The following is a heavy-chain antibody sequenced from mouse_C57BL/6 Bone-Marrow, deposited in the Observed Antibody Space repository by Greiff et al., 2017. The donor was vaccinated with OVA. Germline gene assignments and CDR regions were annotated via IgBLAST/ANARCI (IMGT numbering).Heavy chain of an antibody. CDR1: GYTFTDYN. CDR2: INPNNGGT. CDR3: ASTYYSNYVGLLWFAY. J-gene: IGHJ3*01. Sequence: EVQLQQSGPELVKPGASVKIPCKASGYTFTDYNMDWVKQSHGKSLEWIGDINPNNGGTIYNQKFKGKATLTVDKSSSTAYMELRSLTSEDTAVYYCASTYYSNYVGLLWFAYWGQGTLVTVSA. D-gene: IGHD2-5*01. V-gene: IGHV1-18*01.